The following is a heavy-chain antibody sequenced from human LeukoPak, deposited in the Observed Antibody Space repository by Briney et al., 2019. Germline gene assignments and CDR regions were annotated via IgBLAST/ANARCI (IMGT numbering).Heavy chain of an antibody. CDR1: GGSVSSGSYY. D-gene: IGHD3-22*01. Sequence: SSETLSLTCTVSGGSVSSGSYYWSWIRQPPGKGLEWIGYIYYSGSTNYNPSLKSRVTISVDTSKNQFSLKLSSVTAADTAVYYCARGISDSSGYYFVPFDYWGQGTLVTVSS. CDR3: ARGISDSSGYYFVPFDY. V-gene: IGHV4-61*01. J-gene: IGHJ4*02. CDR2: IYYSGST.